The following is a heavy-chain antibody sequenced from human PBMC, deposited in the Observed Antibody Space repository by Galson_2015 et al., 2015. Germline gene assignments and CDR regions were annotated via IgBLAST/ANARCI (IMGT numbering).Heavy chain of an antibody. CDR3: ARDPGIVAAGSRAWFDP. Sequence: CAISGDSVSSTSAAWNWIRQSPSRGLEWLGRTYYRSKWYNDYAVSVKSRITINPDTSKNQFSLQLNSVTPEDTAVYYCARDPGIVAAGSRAWFDPWGQGTLVTVSS. D-gene: IGHD6-13*01. J-gene: IGHJ5*02. CDR1: GDSVSSTSAA. V-gene: IGHV6-1*01. CDR2: TYYRSKWYN.